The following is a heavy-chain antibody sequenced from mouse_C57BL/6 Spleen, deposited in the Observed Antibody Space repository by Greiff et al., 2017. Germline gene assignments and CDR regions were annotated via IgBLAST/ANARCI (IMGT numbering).Heavy chain of an antibody. Sequence: VQLQQSGPELVKPGASVKISCKASGYTFTDYYMNWVKQSHGKSLEWIGDINPNNGGTSYNQKFKGKAKLTVDTSSSTAYMELRSLTSEDSAVYYCARRGAYDYGPFDYWGQGTTLTVSS. CDR3: ARRGAYDYGPFDY. CDR2: INPNNGGT. J-gene: IGHJ2*01. D-gene: IGHD2-4*01. CDR1: GYTFTDYY. V-gene: IGHV1-26*01.